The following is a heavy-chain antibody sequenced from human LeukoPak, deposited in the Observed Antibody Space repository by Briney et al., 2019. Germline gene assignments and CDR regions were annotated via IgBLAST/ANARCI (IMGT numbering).Heavy chain of an antibody. CDR1: GFTFSSYW. Sequence: GGSLRLSCAAPGFTFSSYWMSWVRQAPGKGLEWVANIKQDGSEKYYVDSVKGRFTISRDNAKNSLYLQMNSLRAEDTAVYYCARDREAVADYYFDYWGQGTLVTVSS. CDR2: IKQDGSEK. V-gene: IGHV3-7*01. D-gene: IGHD6-19*01. CDR3: ARDREAVADYYFDY. J-gene: IGHJ4*02.